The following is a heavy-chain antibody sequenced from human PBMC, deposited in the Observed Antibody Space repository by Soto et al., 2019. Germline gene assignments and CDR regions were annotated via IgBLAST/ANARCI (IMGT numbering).Heavy chain of an antibody. CDR3: ARGSGIVALPGELEDVKYDY. CDR2: INESGST. J-gene: IGHJ4*02. CDR1: GQSFSGHS. Sequence: QVQLQQWGAGLVKPSETLSLSCAVYGQSFSGHSWAWIRQPPGKGLEWIGEINESGSTYYNPSLKSRFTMSTDTSKNQFSLKLSSVSAADTAAYFCARGSGIVALPGELEDVKYDYWGQGTLVNVSS. D-gene: IGHD1-1*01. V-gene: IGHV4-34*01.